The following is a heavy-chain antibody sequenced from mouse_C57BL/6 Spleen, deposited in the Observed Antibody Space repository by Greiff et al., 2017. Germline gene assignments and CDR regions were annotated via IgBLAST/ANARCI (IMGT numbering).Heavy chain of an antibody. CDR1: GYTFTSYW. CDR3: ARSGSFRGYGYYDYAMDY. CDR2: IDPNSGGT. Sequence: QVQLQQPGAELVKPGASVKLSCKASGYTFTSYWMHWVKQRPGRGLEWIGRIDPNSGGTKYNEKFKSKATLTVDKPSSTAYMQLSSLTSEDSAVYDWARSGSFRGYGYYDYAMDYWGQGTSVTVSS. J-gene: IGHJ4*01. D-gene: IGHD2-3*01. V-gene: IGHV1-72*01.